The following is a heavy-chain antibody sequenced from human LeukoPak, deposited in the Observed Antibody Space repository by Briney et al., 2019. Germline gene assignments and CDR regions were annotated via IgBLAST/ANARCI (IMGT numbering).Heavy chain of an antibody. V-gene: IGHV3-21*01. CDR1: GFSFNTFT. D-gene: IGHD6-19*01. J-gene: IGHJ4*02. CDR3: ARGLSDLWLLPLTPDD. CDR2: ISSSANYI. Sequence: GGSLRLSCAASGFSFNTFTLHWVRQAPGKGLEWVSSISSSANYIYYADSVKGRFTIARDNGKNSLYLQMNSLRAEDTAMYYCARGLSDLWLLPLTPDDWGQGTLVTVSS.